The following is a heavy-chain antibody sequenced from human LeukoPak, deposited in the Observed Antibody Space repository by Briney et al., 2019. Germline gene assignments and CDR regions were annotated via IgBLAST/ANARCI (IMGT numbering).Heavy chain of an antibody. J-gene: IGHJ6*03. V-gene: IGHV4-59*01. Sequence: SETLSLTCTVAGGSISSYYWSWMRQPPGKGLEWIGYIYFSVSTNYNPSLKSRVTISVDTSKNQFSLKLSSVTAADTAVYYCARDSGYSYGYPYYYYYMDVWGKGTTVTVSS. D-gene: IGHD5-18*01. CDR1: GGSISSYY. CDR3: ARDSGYSYGYPYYYYYMDV. CDR2: IYFSVST.